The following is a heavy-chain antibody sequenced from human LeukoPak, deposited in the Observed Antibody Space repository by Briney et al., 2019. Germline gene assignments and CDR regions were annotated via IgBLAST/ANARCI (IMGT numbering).Heavy chain of an antibody. CDR1: GFTFNNYW. CDR2: LNSDGSSS. D-gene: IGHD1/OR15-1a*01. J-gene: IGHJ4*02. V-gene: IGHV3-74*01. CDR3: ARDLTTSDN. Sequence: PGGSLRLSCAASGFTFNNYWMHWVRQAPGKGLVWVSRLNSDGSSSAFADSMKGRFTISRDNAKNTLYLQMNSLRDEDTALYYCARDLTTSDNWGQGTLVTVSS.